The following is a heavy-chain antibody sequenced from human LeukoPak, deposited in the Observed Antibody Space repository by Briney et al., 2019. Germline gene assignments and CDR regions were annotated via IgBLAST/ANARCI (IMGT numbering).Heavy chain of an antibody. Sequence: GASVKVSCKASGYTFTNYHMHWVRQAPGQGLEWMGIINPSGGITNYAQKFQGRVTMTRDMSTSTVYMELSSLRSEDTAVYYCARALTYYYDSSGSVFRCDAFDIWGQGTMVTVSS. V-gene: IGHV1-46*01. CDR3: ARALTYYYDSSGSVFRCDAFDI. J-gene: IGHJ3*02. CDR2: INPSGGIT. D-gene: IGHD3-22*01. CDR1: GYTFTNYH.